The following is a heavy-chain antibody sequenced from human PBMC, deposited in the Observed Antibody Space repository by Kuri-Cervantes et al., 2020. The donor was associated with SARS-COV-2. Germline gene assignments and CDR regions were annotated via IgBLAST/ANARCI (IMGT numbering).Heavy chain of an antibody. V-gene: IGHV4-61*09. CDR2: IYTSGST. Sequence: LRLSCTVSGGSISSGSYYWSWIRQPAGKGLEWIGYIYTSGSTNYNPSLRSRVTISVDTSKNQFSLKLSSVTAADTAVYYCARVTGLLWFGELGRIDYWGQGTLVTVSS. CDR3: ARVTGLLWFGELGRIDY. CDR1: GGSISSGSYY. D-gene: IGHD3-10*01. J-gene: IGHJ4*02.